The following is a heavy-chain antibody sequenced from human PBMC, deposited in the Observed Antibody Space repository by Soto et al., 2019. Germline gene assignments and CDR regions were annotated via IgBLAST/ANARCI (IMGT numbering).Heavy chain of an antibody. Sequence: PSETLSLTCLVSGVSVSSYTWSWVRQPANKGLEWIGRVFSSVSATYSPSLKSRVRVSMDTPENRISLKLDSVTAADAGVYYCTRDGMTTGDTWGPGTLVTVSS. CDR3: TRDGMTTGDT. CDR2: VFSSVSA. V-gene: IGHV4-4*07. CDR1: GVSVSSYT. D-gene: IGHD2-21*02. J-gene: IGHJ4*02.